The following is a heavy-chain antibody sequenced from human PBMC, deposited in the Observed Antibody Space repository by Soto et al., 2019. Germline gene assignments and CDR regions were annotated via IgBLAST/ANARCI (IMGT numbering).Heavy chain of an antibody. D-gene: IGHD1-26*01. Sequence: GGSLRLSCAASGFTFSSYGMHWVRQAPGKGLEWVAVIWYDGSNKYYADSVKGRFTISRDNSKNTLYLQMNSLRAEDTAVYYCARDFSAGATTYHLFDYWGQGTLVTVSS. CDR2: IWYDGSNK. CDR3: ARDFSAGATTYHLFDY. CDR1: GFTFSSYG. J-gene: IGHJ4*02. V-gene: IGHV3-33*01.